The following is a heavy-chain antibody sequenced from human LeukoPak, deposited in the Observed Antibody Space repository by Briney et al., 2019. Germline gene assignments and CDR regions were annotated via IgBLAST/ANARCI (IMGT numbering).Heavy chain of an antibody. D-gene: IGHD3-10*01. CDR1: GFTFSSYS. V-gene: IGHV3-21*01. J-gene: IGHJ4*02. CDR2: ISSSSSYI. Sequence: GGSLRLSCAASGFTFSSYSMNWVRQAPGKWLEWVSSISSSSSYIYYADSVKGRFTISRDNAKNSLYLQMNSLRAEDTAVYYCARDGYYYGSGSYYKVDFDFWGQGTLVTVSS. CDR3: ARDGYYYGSGSYYKVDFDF.